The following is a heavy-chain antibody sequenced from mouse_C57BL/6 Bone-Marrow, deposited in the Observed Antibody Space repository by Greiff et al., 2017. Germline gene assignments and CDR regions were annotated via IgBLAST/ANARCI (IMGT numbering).Heavy chain of an antibody. CDR1: GYTFTSYW. CDR2: IYPGNSDT. CDR3: TRSDYGDFAY. Sequence: EVHLVESGTVLARPGASVKMSCKTSGYTFTSYWMHWVKQRPGQGLEWIGAIYPGNSDTSYNQKFKGKAKLTAVTSASTAYMELSSRTNEDSAVYYCTRSDYGDFAYWGQGTLVTVSA. J-gene: IGHJ3*01. D-gene: IGHD1-1*01. V-gene: IGHV1-5*01.